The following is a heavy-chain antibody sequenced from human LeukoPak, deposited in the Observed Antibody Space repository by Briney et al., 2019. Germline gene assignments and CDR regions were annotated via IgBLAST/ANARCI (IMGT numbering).Heavy chain of an antibody. CDR1: GGSISSSSYN. CDR2: IYYSGST. CDR3: AAMTTVTMYSYFFDS. J-gene: IGHJ4*02. Sequence: SETLSLTCTVSGGSISSSSYNWGWIRQPPGKGLEWIGSIYYSGSTYYNPSLKSRVTISVDTSKNQFSLKLSSVTAADTAIYYCAAMTTVTMYSYFFDSWGQGTLLTVSS. D-gene: IGHD4-17*01. V-gene: IGHV4-39*07.